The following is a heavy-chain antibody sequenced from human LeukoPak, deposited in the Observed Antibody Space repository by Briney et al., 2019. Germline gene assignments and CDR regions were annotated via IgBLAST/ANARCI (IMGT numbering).Heavy chain of an antibody. D-gene: IGHD2-2*01. V-gene: IGHV1-2*02. CDR3: ARDGRPAVIVVVPAATWFDP. CDR2: INPNSGGT. CDR1: GYTFTGYY. Sequence: ASVKVSCKASGYTFTGYYMHWVRPAPGQGLEWMGWINPNSGGTNYAQKFQGRVTMTRDTSISTAYMELSRLRSDDTAVYYCARDGRPAVIVVVPAATWFDPWGQGTLVTVSS. J-gene: IGHJ5*02.